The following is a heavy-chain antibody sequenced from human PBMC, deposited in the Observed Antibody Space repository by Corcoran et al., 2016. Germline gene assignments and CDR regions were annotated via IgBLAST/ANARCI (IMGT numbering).Heavy chain of an antibody. D-gene: IGHD3-22*01. J-gene: IGHJ3*02. Sequence: EVQLVESGGGLVKPGGSLRLSCAASGFTFSNAWMNWVRQAPGKGLEWVGRIKSKTDGGTTDYAAPLKGRFTNSRDDSKNTRYLQMNSLKTEDTAMEYCTTHWGRPDYDSSGAHAFVIWGQGTMVTVSS. CDR3: TTHWGRPDYDSSGAHAFVI. CDR2: IKSKTDGGTT. CDR1: GFTFSNAW. V-gene: IGHV3-15*07.